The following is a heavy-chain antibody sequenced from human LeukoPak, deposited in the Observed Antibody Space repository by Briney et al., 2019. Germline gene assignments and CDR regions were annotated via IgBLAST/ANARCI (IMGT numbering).Heavy chain of an antibody. CDR3: GRDQGYTYGSV. CDR2: ITRSSDYI. CDR1: GSTFSTSW. D-gene: IGHD5-18*01. V-gene: IGHV3-21*01. Sequence: GGSLRLSCAASGSTFSTSWMTWVRQGPGKGLEWVSSITRSSDYIYYADSVKGRFTISRDNAKNSLYLQMNSLRAEDTAVYYCGRDQGYTYGSVWGQGTLVTVSS. J-gene: IGHJ4*02.